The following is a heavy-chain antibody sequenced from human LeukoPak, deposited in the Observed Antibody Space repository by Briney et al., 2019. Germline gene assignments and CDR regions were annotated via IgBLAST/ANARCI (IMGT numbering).Heavy chain of an antibody. D-gene: IGHD3-10*01. CDR3: ARGLGCGEYYFDY. J-gene: IGHJ4*02. V-gene: IGHV4-4*07. Sequence: SSETLSLTCTVSGGSISSYYLSWIRQPAGKGLEWIGRIYTSGSTNYNPSLKSRVTMSVDTSKNQFSLKLSSVTAADTAVYYCARGLGCGEYYFDYWGQGTLVTVSS. CDR1: GGSISSYY. CDR2: IYTSGST.